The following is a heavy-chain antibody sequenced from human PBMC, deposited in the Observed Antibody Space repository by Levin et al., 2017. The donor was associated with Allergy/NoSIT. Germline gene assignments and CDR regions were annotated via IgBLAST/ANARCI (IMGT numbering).Heavy chain of an antibody. Sequence: GGSLRLSCAASGFTFNNYAMSWVRQAPGKGLEWVSAIINSGVGTYYADSVKGRFTISRDNSKNTMYLQMNSLSADDPAVYFCSKDAIRGSDQPYYFDYWGQGTLVTASS. CDR2: IINSGVGT. J-gene: IGHJ4*02. D-gene: IGHD6-19*01. CDR3: SKDAIRGSDQPYYFDY. V-gene: IGHV3-23*01. CDR1: GFTFNNYA.